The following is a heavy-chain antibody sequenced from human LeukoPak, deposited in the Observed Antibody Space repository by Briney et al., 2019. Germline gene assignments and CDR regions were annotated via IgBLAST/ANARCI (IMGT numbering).Heavy chain of an antibody. CDR3: ARDTSSGYEDFDY. J-gene: IGHJ4*02. Sequence: ASVKVSCKASGGTFSSYAISWVRQAPGQGLEWMGRINPNSGGTNYAQKFQGRVTMTRDTSISTAYMELSRLRSDDTAVYYCARDTSSGYEDFDYWGQGTLVTVSS. CDR1: GGTFSSYA. V-gene: IGHV1-2*06. D-gene: IGHD5-12*01. CDR2: INPNSGGT.